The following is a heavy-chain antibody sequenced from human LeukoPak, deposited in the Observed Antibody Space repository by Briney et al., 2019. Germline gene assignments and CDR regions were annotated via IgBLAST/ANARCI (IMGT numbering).Heavy chain of an antibody. V-gene: IGHV4-30-2*01. Sequence: SETLSLTCTVSGGSISSGGYYWSWIRQPPGKGLEWIGYIYHSGSTYYNPSLKSRVTISVDRSKNQFSLKLSSVTAADTAMYYCARDITATHWGQGTLVTVSS. J-gene: IGHJ4*02. CDR3: ARDITATH. CDR1: GGSISSGGYY. CDR2: IYHSGST. D-gene: IGHD1-20*01.